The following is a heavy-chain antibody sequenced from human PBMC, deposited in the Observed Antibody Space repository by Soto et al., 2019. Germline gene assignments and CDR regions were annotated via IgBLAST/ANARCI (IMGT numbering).Heavy chain of an antibody. CDR1: GFTFSSYA. J-gene: IGHJ6*02. V-gene: IGHV3-23*01. D-gene: IGHD1-1*01. CDR3: AKGLATKYYFATDV. CDR2: ISNSGDST. Sequence: GGSLRLSCAASGFTFSSYAMSWVRQAPGRGLEWVSGISNSGDSTYYADSVKGRFTISRDNSKNTLYLQMNSLRADDTAVYYCAKGLATKYYFATDVWGQGTTVTVS.